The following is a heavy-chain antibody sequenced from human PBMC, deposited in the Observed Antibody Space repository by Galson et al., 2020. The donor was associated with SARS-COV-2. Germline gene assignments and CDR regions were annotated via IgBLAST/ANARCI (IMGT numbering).Heavy chain of an antibody. CDR3: ARPSSGSYYGYVDY. CDR2: ISYDGSNK. Sequence: GESLKISCAASGFTFSSYAMHWVRQAPGKGLEWVAVISYDGSNKYYADSVKGRFTISRDNSKNTLYLQMNSLRAEDTAVYYCARPSSGSYYGYVDYWGQGTLVTVSS. CDR1: GFTFSSYA. J-gene: IGHJ4*02. D-gene: IGHD1-26*01. V-gene: IGHV3-30*04.